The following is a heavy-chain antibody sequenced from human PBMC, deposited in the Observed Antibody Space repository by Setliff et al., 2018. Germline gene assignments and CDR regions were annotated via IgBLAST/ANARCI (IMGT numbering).Heavy chain of an antibody. V-gene: IGHV3-30*01. CDR3: ARAIRNWNFSHYYYYMDV. CDR1: GFTFSSYA. Sequence: PGGSLSLSCAASGFTFSSYAMHWVRQAPGKGLEWVAVISFDGNNKYYADSVKGRFTISRDNSKNTLYLQMNSLRAEDTAVYYCARAIRNWNFSHYYYYMDVWGKGTTVTVSS. CDR2: ISFDGNNK. J-gene: IGHJ6*03. D-gene: IGHD1-7*01.